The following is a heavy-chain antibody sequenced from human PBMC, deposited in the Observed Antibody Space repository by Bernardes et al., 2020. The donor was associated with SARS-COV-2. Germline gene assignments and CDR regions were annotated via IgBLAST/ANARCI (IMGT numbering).Heavy chain of an antibody. CDR1: VFTPNNYA. Sequence: GRSLSLSCTAAVFTPNNYATSCVPRAPGKGLECVSAISGGVGSTYYADPVKGRFTISRDNSKNTLYLQMNSLRAEDTAIYYCAKDRIAEAGTRERGSFDSWGQGTLVTVSS. V-gene: IGHV3-23*01. CDR2: ISGGVGST. CDR3: AKDRIAEAGTRERGSFDS. J-gene: IGHJ4*02. D-gene: IGHD6-13*01.